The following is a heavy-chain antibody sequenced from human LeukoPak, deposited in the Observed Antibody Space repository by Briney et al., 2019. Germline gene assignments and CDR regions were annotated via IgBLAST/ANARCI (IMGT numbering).Heavy chain of an antibody. CDR3: ARGFLKENAFDI. D-gene: IGHD3-3*01. V-gene: IGHV1-18*01. J-gene: IGHJ3*02. Sequence: ASVTVSCKAAGYTFTSYGIRWVRQAPGQGNEWMGWISAYNGNTNYARKLQGRVTMTTDTSTSTAYMELRSLRSDDTAVYYCARGFLKENAFDIWGQGTMVTVSS. CDR1: GYTFTSYG. CDR2: ISAYNGNT.